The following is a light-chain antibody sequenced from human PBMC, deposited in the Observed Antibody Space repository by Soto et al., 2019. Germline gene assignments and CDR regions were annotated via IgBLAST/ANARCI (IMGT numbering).Light chain of an antibody. CDR2: DVT. CDR3: CSYAGSGASV. Sequence: QSALTQPRSVSGSPGQSVTISCTGSSSDVGGYNYVSWYQQHPGKAPKLIIYDVTKRPSGVPDRFSGSKSGNTASLTISGLQAEDEADYHCCSYAGSGASVFGAGTKVTVL. J-gene: IGLJ1*01. V-gene: IGLV2-11*01. CDR1: SSDVGGYNY.